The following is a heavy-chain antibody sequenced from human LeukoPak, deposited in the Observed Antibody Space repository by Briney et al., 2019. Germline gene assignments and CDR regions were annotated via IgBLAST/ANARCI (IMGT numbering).Heavy chain of an antibody. CDR2: IYHSGST. D-gene: IGHD3-10*01. CDR1: GGSISSGGYS. CDR3: ARDNGYGLDY. J-gene: IGHJ4*02. Sequence: SETLSLTCAVSGGSISSGGYSWSWLRQPPGKGLEWIGYIYHSGSTYYNPSLKSRVTISVDRSKNQFSLKLSSVTAADTAVYYCARDNGYGLDYWGQGTLVTVSS. V-gene: IGHV4-30-2*01.